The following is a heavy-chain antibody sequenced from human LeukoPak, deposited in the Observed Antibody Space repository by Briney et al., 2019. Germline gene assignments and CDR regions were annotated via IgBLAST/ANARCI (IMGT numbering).Heavy chain of an antibody. V-gene: IGHV3-30*03. CDR2: ISNDGSRK. D-gene: IGHD3-3*01. Sequence: GGFLRLSCAPSGFTFSRHGMHWVRQAPGKGLEWVAIISNDGSRKYYAHSVEGRFTISRDNSKNTLYLQMDSLRAEDTAVYYCARDRAWNYFDYWGQGTLVTVSS. CDR3: ARDRAWNYFDY. CDR1: GFTFSRHG. J-gene: IGHJ4*02.